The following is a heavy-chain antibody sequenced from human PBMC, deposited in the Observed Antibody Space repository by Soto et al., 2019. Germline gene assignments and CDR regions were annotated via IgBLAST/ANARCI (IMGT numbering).Heavy chain of an antibody. D-gene: IGHD6-19*01. Sequence: PSETLSLTCTVSGASISSSSYYWGWIRQPPGKGLEWIGSISYTGSTYYNPSLKSRVTMSVDTSKNQFSLKLTSVTAADTAVYYCARRRYSIGRSTNWFDPWGQGTLVTVSS. CDR1: GASISSSSYY. V-gene: IGHV4-39*01. CDR2: ISYTGST. J-gene: IGHJ5*02. CDR3: ARRRYSIGRSTNWFDP.